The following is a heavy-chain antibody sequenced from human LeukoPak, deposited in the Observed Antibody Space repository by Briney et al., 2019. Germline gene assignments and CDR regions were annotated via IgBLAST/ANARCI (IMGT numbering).Heavy chain of an antibody. J-gene: IGHJ3*02. CDR3: ARLSGTHAFDI. Sequence: SETLSLTCTVSGYSISSGYYWGWIRQPPGKGLEWIGSIYYSGSTYYNPSLKSRVTISVDTSKNQFSLKLSSVTAADTAVYYCARLSGTHAFDIWGQGTMVTVSS. V-gene: IGHV4-38-2*02. CDR2: IYYSGST. CDR1: GYSISSGYY. D-gene: IGHD6-13*01.